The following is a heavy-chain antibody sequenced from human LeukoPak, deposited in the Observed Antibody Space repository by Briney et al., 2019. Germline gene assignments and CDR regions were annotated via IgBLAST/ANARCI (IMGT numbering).Heavy chain of an antibody. J-gene: IGHJ4*02. CDR2: IWYDGSNK. Sequence: GGSLRLSCAASGFTFSSYGMHWVRQAPGKGLEWVAVIWYDGSNKYYADSVKGRFTISRDNSKNTLGLQMNSLRAEDTAVYYCARDRSYDFWSGYSTPDYWGQGTLVTVSS. V-gene: IGHV3-33*01. CDR3: ARDRSYDFWSGYSTPDY. D-gene: IGHD3-3*01. CDR1: GFTFSSYG.